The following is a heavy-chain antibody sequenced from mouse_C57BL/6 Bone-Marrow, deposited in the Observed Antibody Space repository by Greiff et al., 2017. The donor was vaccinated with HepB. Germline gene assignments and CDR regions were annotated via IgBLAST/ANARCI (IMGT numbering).Heavy chain of an antibody. D-gene: IGHD1-1*01. CDR2: ILPSIGRT. V-gene: IGHV15-2*01. CDR3: ARQVYYGSRSGYFDV. J-gene: IGHJ1*03. CDR1: DSEVFPIAY. Sequence: VQLQQSGSELRSPGSSVKLSCKDFDSEVFPIAYMSWVRQKPGHGFEWIGGILPSIGRTIYGEKFEDKATLDADTLSNTSYLELNSLTSEDSAIYYCARQVYYGSRSGYFDVWAQGPRSPSPQ.